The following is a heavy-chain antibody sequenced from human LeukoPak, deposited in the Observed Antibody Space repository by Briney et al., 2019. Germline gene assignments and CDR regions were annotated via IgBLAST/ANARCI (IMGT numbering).Heavy chain of an antibody. D-gene: IGHD6-19*01. CDR2: IYPGDSDT. CDR1: GYSFTSYW. CDR3: ASWSNSSGWPDAFDI. J-gene: IGHJ3*02. Sequence: GESLKISCKGSGYSFTSYWIGWVRQMPGKGLEWMGIIYPGDSDTRYSPSFQGQVTISADKSISTAYLQWSSLKASDTAMYYCASWSNSSGWPDAFDIWGQGTMVTVSS. V-gene: IGHV5-51*01.